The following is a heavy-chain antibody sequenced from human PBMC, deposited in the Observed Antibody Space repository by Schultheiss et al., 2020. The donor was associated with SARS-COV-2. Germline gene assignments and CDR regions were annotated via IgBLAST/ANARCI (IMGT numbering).Heavy chain of an antibody. J-gene: IGHJ4*02. V-gene: IGHV4-31*03. CDR1: FGSLLLVGYY. CDR3: ARVLLWFGELSHFDY. D-gene: IGHD3-10*01. Sequence: SETLSLTCPVSFGSLLLVGYYWSWIRQHPGKGLEWIGYIYYSGSTYYNPSLKSRVTISVDTSKNQFSLKLSSVTAADTAVYYCARVLLWFGELSHFDYWGQGTLVTVSS. CDR2: IYYSGST.